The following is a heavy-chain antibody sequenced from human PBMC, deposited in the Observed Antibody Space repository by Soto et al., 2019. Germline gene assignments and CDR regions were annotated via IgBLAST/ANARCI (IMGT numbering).Heavy chain of an antibody. V-gene: IGHV3-23*01. D-gene: IGHD3-16*02. CDR2: ISGSGGST. CDR1: GFPFSSYA. J-gene: IGHJ4*02. Sequence: PGGSLSLSCAASGFPFSSYAMSWVRQAPGKGLEWVSAISGSGGSTYYADSVKGRFTISRDNSKNTLYLQMNSLRAEDTAVYYCAKIVTDYDYVWGSYRYYYFDYWGQGTLVTVSS. CDR3: AKIVTDYDYVWGSYRYYYFDY.